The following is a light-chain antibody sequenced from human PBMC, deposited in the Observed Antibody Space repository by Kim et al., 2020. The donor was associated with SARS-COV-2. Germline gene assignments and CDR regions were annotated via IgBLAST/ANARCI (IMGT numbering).Light chain of an antibody. V-gene: IGKV1-27*01. CDR1: QDISNG. CDR3: QKYNSAPWT. CDR2: AAS. J-gene: IGKJ4*02. Sequence: VGDRVTITCRARQDISNGLAWYQQKPGKVPKVLIYAASSLQSGVPSRFSGSGSGTEFTLTIGSLQTEDVATYYCQKYNSAPWTFGGGTKVDIK.